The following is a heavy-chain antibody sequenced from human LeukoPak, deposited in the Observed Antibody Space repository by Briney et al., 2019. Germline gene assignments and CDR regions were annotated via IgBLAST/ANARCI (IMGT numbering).Heavy chain of an antibody. D-gene: IGHD1-26*01. V-gene: IGHV3-23*01. CDR3: ATHSGSYYANNFDY. J-gene: IGHJ4*02. CDR2: ISGSGGST. CDR1: GFTFSSYA. Sequence: GGSLRLSCAASGFTFSSYAMSWVRQAPGKGLEWVSAISGSGGSTYYADSVKGRFTISRDNSKNTLYLQMNSLRAEDTAVYYCATHSGSYYANNFDYWGQGTLVTVSS.